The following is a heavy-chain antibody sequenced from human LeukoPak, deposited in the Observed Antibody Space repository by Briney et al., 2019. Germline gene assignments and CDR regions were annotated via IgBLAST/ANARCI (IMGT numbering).Heavy chain of an antibody. CDR3: AISSGIYYDAFDI. J-gene: IGHJ3*02. V-gene: IGHV4-4*02. CDR2: IYHSGST. CDR1: GDSISSSDW. D-gene: IGHD6-19*01. Sequence: SETLSLTCAVSGDSISSSDWWGWVRQPPGKGLEWIGEIYHSGSTNYNPSLKSRVTISVDTSKNQFSLKLSSVTAADTAVYYCAISSGIYYDAFDIWGQGTMVTVSS.